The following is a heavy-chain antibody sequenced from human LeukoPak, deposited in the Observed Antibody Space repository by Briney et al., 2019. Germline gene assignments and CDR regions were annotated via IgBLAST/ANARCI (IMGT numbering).Heavy chain of an antibody. CDR2: I. CDR1: GFTFSSYA. V-gene: IGHV3-23*01. D-gene: IGHD6-19*01. J-gene: IGHJ4*02. Sequence: PGGTLRLSCAASGFTFSSYAMSWVRQAPGKGLEWVSAIKGRFTISRDNSKNTLYLQMNSLRAEDTAVYYCAKDPRGSGWLTNPYYFDYWGQGTLVTVSS. CDR3: AKDPRGSGWLTNPYYFDY.